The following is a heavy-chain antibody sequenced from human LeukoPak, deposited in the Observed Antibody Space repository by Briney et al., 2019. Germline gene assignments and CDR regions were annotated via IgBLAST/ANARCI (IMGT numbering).Heavy chain of an antibody. CDR3: AREGRKWGSGSLNYFDY. J-gene: IGHJ4*02. Sequence: SVKVSCKASGGTFSSYAISWVRQAPGQGLEWMGGIIPIFGTANYAQKFQGRVTITADESTSTAYMELSSLRSEDTAVYYCAREGRKWGSGSLNYFDYWGQGTLVTVSS. D-gene: IGHD3-10*01. V-gene: IGHV1-69*01. CDR1: GGTFSSYA. CDR2: IIPIFGTA.